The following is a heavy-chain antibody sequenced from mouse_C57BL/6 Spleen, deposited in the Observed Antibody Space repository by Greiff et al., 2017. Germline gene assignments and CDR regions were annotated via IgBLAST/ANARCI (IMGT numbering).Heavy chain of an antibody. CDR3: ARLADSSGYPLHFDY. CDR2: IDPSDSET. CDR1: GYTFTSYW. V-gene: IGHV1-52*01. D-gene: IGHD3-2*02. Sequence: VQLQQPGAELVRPGSSVKLSCKASGYTFTSYWMHWVKQRPIQGLEWIGNIDPSDSETHYNQKFKDKATLTVDKSSSTAYMQLSSLTSEDSAVYYCARLADSSGYPLHFDYWGQGTTLTVSS. J-gene: IGHJ2*01.